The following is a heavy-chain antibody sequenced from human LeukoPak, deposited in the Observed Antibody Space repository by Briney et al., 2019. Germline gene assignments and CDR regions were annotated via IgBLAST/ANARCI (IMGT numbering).Heavy chain of an antibody. J-gene: IGHJ5*02. V-gene: IGHV3-30*02. CDR2: IRYGGSNK. Sequence: GGSLRLSCAASGFTFSSYGMHWVRQAPGKGLEWVAFIRYGGSNKYYADSVKGRFTISRDNSKNTLYLQMNSLRAEDTAVYYCAKDGVGGYCSGGSCYTNWFDPWGQGTLVTVSS. D-gene: IGHD2-15*01. CDR1: GFTFSSYG. CDR3: AKDGVGGYCSGGSCYTNWFDP.